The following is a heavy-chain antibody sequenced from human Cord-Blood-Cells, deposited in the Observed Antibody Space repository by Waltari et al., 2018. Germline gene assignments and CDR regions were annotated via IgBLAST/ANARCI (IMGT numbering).Heavy chain of an antibody. V-gene: IGHV5-51*01. D-gene: IGHD7-27*01. CDR2: MSPVHTNT. Sequence: EVQLVQSGAEVKKPGESLKISCKGSGYSFTSYWIGWVRQMPGKGLEWMWIMSPVHTNTRYSPSFQGQVTISPDKSISTAYRQWSSLKASDTAMYYCARLPSRRTGAIDYWGQGTLVTVSS. J-gene: IGHJ4*02. CDR1: GYSFTSYW. CDR3: ARLPSRRTGAIDY.